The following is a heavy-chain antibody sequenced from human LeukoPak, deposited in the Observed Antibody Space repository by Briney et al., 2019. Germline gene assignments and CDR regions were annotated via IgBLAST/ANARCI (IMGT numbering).Heavy chain of an antibody. CDR1: GFTFSSYS. V-gene: IGHV3-48*04. J-gene: IGHJ3*02. D-gene: IGHD3-22*01. CDR3: ARSGTTYYYDSSTRI. CDR2: ISGTSTNI. Sequence: GGPLRLSCAASGFTFSSYSMNWVRQAPGKGLEWVSYISGTSTNIYYADSVKGRFTISRDNAKNSLYLQLNSLRAEDTAVYYCARSGTTYYYDSSTRIWGQGTMVTVSS.